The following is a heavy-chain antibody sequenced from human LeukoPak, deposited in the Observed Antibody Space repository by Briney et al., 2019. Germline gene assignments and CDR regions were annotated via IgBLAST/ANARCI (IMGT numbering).Heavy chain of an antibody. V-gene: IGHV4-61*02. CDR2: IYTSGST. CDR3: ARMGMVRAKPTYYYYYYMDV. Sequence: SQTLSLTCTVSGGSISSGSYYWSWIRQPAGKGLEWIGRIYTSGSTNYNPSLKSRVTISVDTSKNQFSLKLSSVTAADTAVYYCARMGMVRAKPTYYYYYYMDVWGKGTTVTISS. D-gene: IGHD3-10*01. J-gene: IGHJ6*03. CDR1: GGSISSGSYY.